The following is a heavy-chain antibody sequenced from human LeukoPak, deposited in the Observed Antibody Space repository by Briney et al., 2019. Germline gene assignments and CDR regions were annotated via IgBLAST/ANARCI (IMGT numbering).Heavy chain of an antibody. D-gene: IGHD1-26*01. J-gene: IGHJ6*03. Sequence: SQTLSLTCTVSGGSVSSGGYYWSWIRQHPGKGLVWIGYIYYSGSTYYNPSLKSRVTISVDTSKNQFSLKLSSVTAADTAVYYCARASYLDYYYYYMDVWGKGTTVTVSS. V-gene: IGHV4-31*03. CDR3: ARASYLDYYYYYMDV. CDR1: GGSVSSGGYY. CDR2: IYYSGST.